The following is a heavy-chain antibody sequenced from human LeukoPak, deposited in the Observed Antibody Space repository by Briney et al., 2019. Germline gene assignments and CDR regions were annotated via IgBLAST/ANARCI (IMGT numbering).Heavy chain of an antibody. D-gene: IGHD3-9*01. CDR2: ISGSGGST. V-gene: IGHV3-23*01. CDR1: GFTFSSYA. CDR3: AKDLSGPTKGAHLTGYYKARYYFDY. Sequence: SGGSLRLSCAASGFTFSSYAISWVRQAPGKGLEWVSAISGSGGSTYYADSVKGRFTISRDNSKNTLYLQMNSLRAEDTVVYYCAKDLSGPTKGAHLTGYYKARYYFDYWGQGTLVTVSS. J-gene: IGHJ4*02.